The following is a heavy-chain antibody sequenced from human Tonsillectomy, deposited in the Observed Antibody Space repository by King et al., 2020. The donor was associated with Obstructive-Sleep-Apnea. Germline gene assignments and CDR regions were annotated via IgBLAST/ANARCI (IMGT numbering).Heavy chain of an antibody. Sequence: VQLVESGGGLVQPGGSLRLSCAASGFTFSSYSMNWVRQAPGKGLEWVSYISSSISTIYYADFVKGRFTISRDNAKNSLYLQMNSLRAEDTAVYYCATVKEMATKIRSGGLGYWGQGTLVTVSS. CDR3: ATVKEMATKIRSGGLGY. J-gene: IGHJ4*02. CDR2: ISSSISTI. CDR1: GFTFSSYS. D-gene: IGHD5-24*01. V-gene: IGHV3-48*04.